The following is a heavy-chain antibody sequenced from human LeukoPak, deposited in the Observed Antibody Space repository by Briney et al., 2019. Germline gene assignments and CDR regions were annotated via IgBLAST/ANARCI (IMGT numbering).Heavy chain of an antibody. CDR2: IYYSGST. D-gene: IGHD5-24*01. J-gene: IGHJ4*02. CDR1: GGSFSGYY. Sequence: SETLSLTCAVYGGSFSGYYWSWIRQPPGKGLEWIGYIYYSGSTNYNPSLKSRVTISVDTSKNQFSLKLSSVTAADTAVYYCARAPRGATIKYYFDYWGQGTLVTVSS. V-gene: IGHV4-59*01. CDR3: ARAPRGATIKYYFDY.